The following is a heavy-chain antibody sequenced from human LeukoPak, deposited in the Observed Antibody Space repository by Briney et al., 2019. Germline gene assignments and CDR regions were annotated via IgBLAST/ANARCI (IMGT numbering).Heavy chain of an antibody. D-gene: IGHD6-19*01. CDR1: GGSISSSSYY. J-gene: IGHJ6*03. CDR2: IYYSGST. V-gene: IGHV4-39*07. CDR3: ARPRSSGWYYYYYMDV. Sequence: SETLSLTCTVSGGSISSSSYYWGWIRQPPGKGLEWIGSIYYSGSTYYNPSLKSRVTISVDTSKNQFSLKLSSVTAADTAVYYCARPRSSGWYYYYYMDVWGKGTTVTISS.